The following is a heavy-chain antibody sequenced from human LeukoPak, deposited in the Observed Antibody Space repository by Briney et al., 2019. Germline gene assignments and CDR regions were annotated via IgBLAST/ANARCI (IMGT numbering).Heavy chain of an antibody. CDR3: AWAIGSSSAVYMDV. CDR2: IYTSGST. Sequence: SSETLSLTCTVSGGSISSYYWSWIRQPPGKGLEWIGYIYTSGSTNYNPSLKSRVTISVDTSKNQFSLKLSSVTAADTAVYYCAWAIGSSSAVYMDVWGKGTTVTVSS. V-gene: IGHV4-4*09. J-gene: IGHJ6*03. D-gene: IGHD6-6*01. CDR1: GGSISSYY.